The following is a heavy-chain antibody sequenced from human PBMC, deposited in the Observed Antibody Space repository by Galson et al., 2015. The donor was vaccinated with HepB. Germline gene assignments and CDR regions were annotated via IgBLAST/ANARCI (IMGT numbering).Heavy chain of an antibody. V-gene: IGHV3-23*01. Sequence: SLRLSCAASGFTFSNYGMSWVRQAPGKGRECVAAISRAGDTADYAESVKGRFTVSRDSSKSTLYLQMNGLRAEDTARYYCVRGTTAPDYWAQGTLVTVSS. CDR2: ISRAGDTA. J-gene: IGHJ4*02. D-gene: IGHD2/OR15-2a*01. CDR3: VRGTTAPDY. CDR1: GFTFSNYG.